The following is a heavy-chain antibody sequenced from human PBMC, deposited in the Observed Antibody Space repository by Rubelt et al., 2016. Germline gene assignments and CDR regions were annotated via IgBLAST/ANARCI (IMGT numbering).Heavy chain of an antibody. V-gene: IGHV3-74*01. CDR3: TTEPHQGYYYYYVMDV. J-gene: IGHJ6*02. D-gene: IGHD1-14*01. CDR2: INSDGSST. Sequence: INSDGSSTSYADSVKGRFTISRDNAKNTLYLQMNSLKTEDTAVYYCTTEPHQGYYYYYVMDVWGQGTTVTVSS.